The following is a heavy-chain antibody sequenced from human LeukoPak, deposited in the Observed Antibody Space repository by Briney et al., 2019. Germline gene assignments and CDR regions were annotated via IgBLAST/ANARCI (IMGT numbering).Heavy chain of an antibody. CDR2: ISTSSSYI. D-gene: IGHD3-16*01. CDR3: VRDTFSPDAFDI. J-gene: IGHJ3*02. CDR1: GFTFGDYA. Sequence: GGSLRLSCTASGFTFGDYAMSWVRQAPGKGLEWVSSISTSSSYIYSADSVKGRFTISRDNAKNSLYLQMNSLRAEDTAVYYCVRDTFSPDAFDIWGQGTMVTVSS. V-gene: IGHV3-21*01.